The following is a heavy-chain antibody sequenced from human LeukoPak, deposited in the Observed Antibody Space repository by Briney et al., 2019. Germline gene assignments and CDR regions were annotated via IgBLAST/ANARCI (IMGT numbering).Heavy chain of an antibody. V-gene: IGHV4-31*03. CDR3: ARGGSGSYYTVWFDP. J-gene: IGHJ5*02. D-gene: IGHD3-10*01. CDR2: IYYSGST. Sequence: SQTLSLTCTVSGGSISSGGYYWSWIRQHPGKSLEWIGYIYYSGSTYYNPSLKSRVTISVDTSKNHFSLKLSSVTAADTAVYYCARGGSGSYYTVWFDPWGQGTLVTVSS. CDR1: GGSISSGGYY.